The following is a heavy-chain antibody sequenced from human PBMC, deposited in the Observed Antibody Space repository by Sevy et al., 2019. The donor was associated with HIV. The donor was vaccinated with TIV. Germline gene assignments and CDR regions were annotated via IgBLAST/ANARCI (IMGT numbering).Heavy chain of an antibody. J-gene: IGHJ4*02. V-gene: IGHV4-61*01. Sequence: SETLSLTCAVSGVSVSSDTYYWSWIRQPPGKGLEWIGYVYHTGSTNYSPSFKSRVTISVDTSKSQFSLTLFSVAAADTAVYYCAREPYFFDKSGYYWDYWGQGALVTVSS. CDR3: AREPYFFDKSGYYWDY. CDR1: GVSVSSDTYY. D-gene: IGHD3-22*01. CDR2: VYHTGST.